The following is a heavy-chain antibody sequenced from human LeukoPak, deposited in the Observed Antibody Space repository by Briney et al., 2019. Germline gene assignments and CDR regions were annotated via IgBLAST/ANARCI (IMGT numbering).Heavy chain of an antibody. CDR2: IYYSGST. V-gene: IGHV4-39*02. D-gene: IGHD1-26*01. J-gene: IGHJ4*02. Sequence: PSETLSLTCTVSGGSISSSSYYWGWIRQPPGKGLEWIGSIYYSGSTYYNPSLKSRVTISVDTSKNQFSLKLSSVTAADTAVYYCARDKIVGPTVLDYWGQGTLVTVSS. CDR1: GGSISSSSYY. CDR3: ARDKIVGPTVLDY.